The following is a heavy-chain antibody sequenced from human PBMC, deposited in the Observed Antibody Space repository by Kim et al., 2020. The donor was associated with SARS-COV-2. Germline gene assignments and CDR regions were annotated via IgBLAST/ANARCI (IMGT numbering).Heavy chain of an antibody. CDR2: INAGNGNT. J-gene: IGHJ6*02. CDR3: ARVRSSSWYYYGMDV. V-gene: IGHV1-3*01. Sequence: ASVKVSCKASGYTFTSYAMHWVRQAPGQRLEWMGWINAGNGNTKYSQKFQGRVTITRDTSASTAYTELSSLRSEDTAVYYCARVRSSSWYYYGMDVWGQGTTVTVSS. D-gene: IGHD6-13*01. CDR1: GYTFTSYA.